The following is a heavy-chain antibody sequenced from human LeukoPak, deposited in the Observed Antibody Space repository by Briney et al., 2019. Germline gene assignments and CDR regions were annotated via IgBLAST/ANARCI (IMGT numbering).Heavy chain of an antibody. J-gene: IGHJ4*02. CDR2: IYYSGST. Sequence: PSETLSLTCTVSGGSISSSGYYWGWIRQPPGKGLEWIATIYYSGSTYYNLSPKSRVTISVDTSRNQFSLKLTSVTAADTAVYYCARQIGCSGGSCYATDYFDYWGQGTLVTVSS. V-gene: IGHV4-39*07. CDR3: ARQIGCSGGSCYATDYFDY. CDR1: GGSISSSGYY. D-gene: IGHD2-15*01.